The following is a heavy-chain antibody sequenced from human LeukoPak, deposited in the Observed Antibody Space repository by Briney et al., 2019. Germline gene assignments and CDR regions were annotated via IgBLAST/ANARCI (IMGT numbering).Heavy chain of an antibody. D-gene: IGHD4-17*01. CDR3: ARPDYDDHQFDH. Sequence: GGSLRLSCAASGFTFSSYGMHWVRQAPGKGLEWVAFIQYDESNKYYADSVKGRFTISRDNAKSTLYLQMNSLRAEDTAVYYCARPDYDDHQFDHWGQGALVTVSS. J-gene: IGHJ4*02. CDR2: IQYDESNK. CDR1: GFTFSSYG. V-gene: IGHV3-30*02.